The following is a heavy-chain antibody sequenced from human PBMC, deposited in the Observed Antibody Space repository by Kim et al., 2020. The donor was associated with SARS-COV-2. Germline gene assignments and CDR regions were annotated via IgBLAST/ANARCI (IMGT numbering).Heavy chain of an antibody. CDR2: IYYSGST. CDR3: ARHSPARLFGVVIIWSYVDY. Sequence: SETLSLTCTVSGGSISSSSYYWGWIRQPPGKGLEWIGSIYYSGSTYYNPSLKSRVTISVDTSRNQFSLRLSSVTAADTAVYYCARHSPARLFGVVIIWSYVDYWGQGTLVTVSS. D-gene: IGHD3-3*01. J-gene: IGHJ4*02. V-gene: IGHV4-39*01. CDR1: GGSISSSSYY.